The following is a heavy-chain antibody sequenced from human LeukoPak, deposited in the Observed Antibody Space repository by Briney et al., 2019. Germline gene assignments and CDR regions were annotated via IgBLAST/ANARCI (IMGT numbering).Heavy chain of an antibody. CDR1: GFTFSNYA. J-gene: IGHJ4*02. D-gene: IGHD2-15*01. V-gene: IGHV3-23*01. CDR3: AAYYCSGGDCYRSFDY. Sequence: GGSLRLSCAASGFTFSNYAVSWVRQAPGKGLEWVSTISTGGSATYYADSVKGRFTISRDNSKNTLYLQINSLRVEDTAVYYCAAYYCSGGDCYRSFDYWGQGTLVTVSS. CDR2: ISTGGSAT.